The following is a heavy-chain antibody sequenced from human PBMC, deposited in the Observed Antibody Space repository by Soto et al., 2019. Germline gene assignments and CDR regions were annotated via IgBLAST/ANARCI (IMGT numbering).Heavy chain of an antibody. CDR3: ARDRSNYGKGWFDP. CDR2: IWYDGSNK. V-gene: IGHV3-33*01. CDR1: GFTFSSYG. D-gene: IGHD4-4*01. Sequence: GGSLRLSCAASGFTFSSYGMHWVRQAPGKGLEWVAVIWYDGSNKYYADSVKGRFTISRDNSKNTLYLQMNSLRAEDTAVYYCARDRSNYGKGWFDPWGQGTRGTVSS. J-gene: IGHJ5*02.